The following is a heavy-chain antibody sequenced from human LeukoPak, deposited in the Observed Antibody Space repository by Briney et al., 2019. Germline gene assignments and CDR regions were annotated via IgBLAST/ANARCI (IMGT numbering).Heavy chain of an antibody. Sequence: ASVKVSCKASGYTFTSYYIHWVRQAPGEGLEWMGIINPSGGSTSYAQKFQGRVTTTRDMSTSTVYMELSSLRSEDTAVYYCAREGYYGSGSYSYYMDVWGKGTTVTISS. J-gene: IGHJ6*03. CDR2: INPSGGST. CDR3: AREGYYGSGSYSYYMDV. CDR1: GYTFTSYY. V-gene: IGHV1-46*01. D-gene: IGHD3-10*01.